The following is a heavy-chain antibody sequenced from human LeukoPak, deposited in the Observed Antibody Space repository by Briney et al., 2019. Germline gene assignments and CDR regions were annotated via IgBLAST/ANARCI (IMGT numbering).Heavy chain of an antibody. Sequence: PSETLSLTCTVSGGSISSSSYYWGWIRQPPGKGLEWIGSIYYSGSTYYNPSLKSRVTITVDTPKNQFSLKLSSVTAADTTVYYCARSHIVAVTGFAFDIWGQGTLVTVSS. D-gene: IGHD2-21*02. J-gene: IGHJ3*02. CDR2: IYYSGST. V-gene: IGHV4-39*01. CDR3: ARSHIVAVTGFAFDI. CDR1: GGSISSSSYY.